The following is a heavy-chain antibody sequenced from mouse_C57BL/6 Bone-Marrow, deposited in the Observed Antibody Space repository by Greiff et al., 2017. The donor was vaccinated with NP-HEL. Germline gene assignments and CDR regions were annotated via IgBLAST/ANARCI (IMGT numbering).Heavy chain of an antibody. Sequence: QVQLQQSGPELVKPGASVKISCKASGYTFTDYYINWVKQRPGQGLEWIGWIFPGSGSTYYNEKFKGKATLTVDKSSSTAYMLLSSLTSEDSAVYFCARRPSSYYGSSHWYFDVWGTGTTVTVSS. D-gene: IGHD1-1*01. CDR2: IFPGSGST. CDR1: GYTFTDYY. V-gene: IGHV1-75*01. CDR3: ARRPSSYYGSSHWYFDV. J-gene: IGHJ1*03.